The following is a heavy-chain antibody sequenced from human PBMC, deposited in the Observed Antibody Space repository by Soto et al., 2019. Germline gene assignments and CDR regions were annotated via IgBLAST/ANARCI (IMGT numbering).Heavy chain of an antibody. CDR1: GESISSSSYY. Sequence: SETLSLTCIVSGESISSSSYYWGWIRQPPGKGLEWIGSIYYSGRTYYNPSFKSRVTISIDTSKNQFSLKLSSVTATDTAVYNCARQRTTVVTQAYFDHWGQGALVTVSS. J-gene: IGHJ4*02. V-gene: IGHV4-39*01. CDR2: IYYSGRT. D-gene: IGHD2-21*02. CDR3: ARQRTTVVTQAYFDH.